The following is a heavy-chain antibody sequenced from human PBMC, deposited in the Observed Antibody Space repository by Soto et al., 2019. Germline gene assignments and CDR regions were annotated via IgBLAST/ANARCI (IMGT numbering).Heavy chain of an antibody. Sequence: PSETLSLTCTVSGGPISSTTYYWGWIRQPPGNGLEWIGSIHYGGSTYYNPSLRSRVTTSVDTSKSQLSLKLSSVTAADTAVYYCARQARFYNAEVVTPKFFDFGAQGTMVTVSS. CDR2: IHYGGST. J-gene: IGHJ3*01. CDR3: ARQARFYNAEVVTPKFFDF. D-gene: IGHD2-15*01. CDR1: GGPISSTTYY. V-gene: IGHV4-39*01.